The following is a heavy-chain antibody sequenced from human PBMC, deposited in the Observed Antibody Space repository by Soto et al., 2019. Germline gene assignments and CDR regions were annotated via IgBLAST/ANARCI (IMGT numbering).Heavy chain of an antibody. CDR1: GFTFSSYA. CDR2: VSVSGGTT. V-gene: IGHV3-23*01. D-gene: IGHD4-17*01. CDR3: AKGTVTHEHSASDYYAMDV. J-gene: IGHJ6*02. Sequence: ESGGGLGQPGGSLRLSCAASGFTFSSYAMSWVRQAPGKGLEWVSTVSVSGGTTYYADSVKGRFTISRDNPKNTAYLQMSSLRVEDTAVYFCAKGTVTHEHSASDYYAMDVWGQGTTVTVSS.